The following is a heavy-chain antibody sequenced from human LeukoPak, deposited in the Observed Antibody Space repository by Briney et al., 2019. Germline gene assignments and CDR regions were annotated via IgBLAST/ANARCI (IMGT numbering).Heavy chain of an antibody. CDR1: GYTFTSYG. Sequence: ASVNVSCKASGYTFTSYGISWVRQAAGQGLEWMGWISTYNGNTNYAQKLQGRVTMTTHTSTTTAYMELRSLRSDDTAVYYCARDGRCSGGSCYSEAFDIWGQGTMVTVSS. CDR3: ARDGRCSGGSCYSEAFDI. D-gene: IGHD2-15*01. CDR2: ISTYNGNT. V-gene: IGHV1-18*01. J-gene: IGHJ3*02.